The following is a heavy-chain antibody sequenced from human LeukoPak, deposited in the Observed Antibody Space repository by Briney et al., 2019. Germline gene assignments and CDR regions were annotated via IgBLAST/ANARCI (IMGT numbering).Heavy chain of an antibody. V-gene: IGHV3-21*04. D-gene: IGHD2-2*01. Sequence: GGSLRLSCAASGFTFSSYGMNWVRQAPGKGLEWVSSITSSSTFTYYADSVKGRFTISRDNARNSLYLQMNSLRAEDTAVYYCAKDRHDIVVVPAAILGYWGQGTLVTVSS. CDR3: AKDRHDIVVVPAAILGY. CDR2: ITSSSTFT. CDR1: GFTFSSYG. J-gene: IGHJ4*02.